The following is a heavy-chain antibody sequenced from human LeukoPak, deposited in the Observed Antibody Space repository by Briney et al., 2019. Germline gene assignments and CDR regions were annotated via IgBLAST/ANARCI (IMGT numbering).Heavy chain of an antibody. Sequence: ASVKVSCKASGYIFTGYYMHWVRQAPGQGLEWMGWINPNSGGTNNAQKFQGRFTMTRDTSISTAYMELSRLRSDDTAVYYCARSDYYYYYMDVWGKGTTVTVSS. J-gene: IGHJ6*03. V-gene: IGHV1-2*02. CDR3: ARSDYYYYYMDV. CDR1: GYIFTGYY. CDR2: INPNSGGT.